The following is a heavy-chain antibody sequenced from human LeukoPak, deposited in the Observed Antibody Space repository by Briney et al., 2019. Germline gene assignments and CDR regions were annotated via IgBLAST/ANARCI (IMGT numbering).Heavy chain of an antibody. CDR3: AKFWAYCSSTSCHSHFDY. V-gene: IGHV3-23*01. Sequence: PGGSLRLSCAASGFTFSSYAMSWARQPQGKGLEWAQALSGSGGSTYYADSVKGRFTISRDNSKNTLYLQMNSLRAEDTAVYYCAKFWAYCSSTSCHSHFDYWGQEALVTVSS. D-gene: IGHD2-2*01. J-gene: IGHJ4*02. CDR1: GFTFSSYA. CDR2: LSGSGGST.